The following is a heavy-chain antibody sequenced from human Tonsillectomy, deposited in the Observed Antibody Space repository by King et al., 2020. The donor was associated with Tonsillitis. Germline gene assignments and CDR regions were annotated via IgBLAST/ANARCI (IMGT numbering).Heavy chain of an antibody. J-gene: IGHJ6*03. Sequence: VQLVESGGGLVQPGGSLRLSCAASGFTFSNYDMHWVRQATGKGLEWVSVIRTAGDTYYPDSVKGRFTISSENAKNSFYLQMSSLRAGDTAVYYCARGVVPSANHNYYFYMDVWGKGTTVTVSS. CDR2: IRTAGDT. CDR3: ARGVVPSANHNYYFYMDV. D-gene: IGHD2-2*01. V-gene: IGHV3-13*01. CDR1: GFTFSNYD.